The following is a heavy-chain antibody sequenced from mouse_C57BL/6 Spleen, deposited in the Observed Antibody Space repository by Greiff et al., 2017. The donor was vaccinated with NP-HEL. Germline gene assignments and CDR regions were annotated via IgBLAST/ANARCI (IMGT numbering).Heavy chain of an antibody. V-gene: IGHV2-4*01. CDR1: GFSLTSYG. CDR2: IWSGGST. J-gene: IGHJ2*01. CDR3: AKNYDGYYNYFDY. Sequence: QVQLKESGPGLVQPSQSLSITCTVSGFSLTSYGVHWVRQPPGKGLEWLGVIWSGGSTDYNAAFISRLSISKDNSKSQVFFKMNSLQADDTAIYYCAKNYDGYYNYFDYWGQGTTLTVSS. D-gene: IGHD2-3*01.